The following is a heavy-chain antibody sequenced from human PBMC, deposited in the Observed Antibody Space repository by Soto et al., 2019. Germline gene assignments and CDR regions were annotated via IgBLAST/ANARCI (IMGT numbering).Heavy chain of an antibody. D-gene: IGHD1-7*01. J-gene: IGHJ4*02. CDR1: GFTFSSYS. V-gene: IGHV3-21*01. CDR2: ISSSSSFI. CDR3: AVGEETGTPYFGN. Sequence: EVQLLESGGGLVKPGGSLRLSCTASGFTFSSYSMNWVRRAPGKGLEWVSSISSSSSFIYSAGSVKGRFTISRDNAKNSLYLQMNSLRADDTPVYYCAVGEETGTPYFGNWGQGTLVTVSS.